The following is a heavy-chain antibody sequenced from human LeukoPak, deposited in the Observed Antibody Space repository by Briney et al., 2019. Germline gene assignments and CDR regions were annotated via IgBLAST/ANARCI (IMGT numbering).Heavy chain of an antibody. CDR3: ARQPGGQKGWFDP. D-gene: IGHD1-14*01. V-gene: IGHV4-30-2*01. J-gene: IGHJ5*02. CDR2: IYHSGST. Sequence: PSETLSLTCAVSGGSISSGGYSWSWLRQPPGKGLEWIGYIYHSGSTYYNPSLKSRVTISVDRSKNQFSLKLSSVTAADTAVYYCARQPGGQKGWFDPWGQGTLVTVSS. CDR1: GGSISSGGYS.